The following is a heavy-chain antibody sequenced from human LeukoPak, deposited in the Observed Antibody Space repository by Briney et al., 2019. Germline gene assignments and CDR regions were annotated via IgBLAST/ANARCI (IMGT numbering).Heavy chain of an antibody. D-gene: IGHD2-15*01. CDR2: IYSGSST. Sequence: PGGSLRLSCAASGFTVSSKYMSWARQAPGKGVEWVSVIYSGSSTYYADSVKGRFTISRDNSKNTLYLQMNSLRAEDTAVYYCARDLGYCSGGSWWGQGTLVTVS. CDR1: GFTVSSKY. V-gene: IGHV3-53*01. J-gene: IGHJ4*02. CDR3: ARDLGYCSGGSW.